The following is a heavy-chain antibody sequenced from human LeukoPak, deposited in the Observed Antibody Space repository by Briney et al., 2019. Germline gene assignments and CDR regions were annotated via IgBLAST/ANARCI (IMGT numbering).Heavy chain of an antibody. Sequence: PGGSLRLSCAASGFTFSTFEMNWVRQAPGKGLEWVSYISSTGSTIYYADSVKGRFTISRDNAKNSLYLQMNSLRAEDTAVYYCARVSRGYNYGYVDYWGQGTLVTVSS. D-gene: IGHD5-18*01. CDR1: GFTFSTFE. CDR2: ISSTGSTI. V-gene: IGHV3-48*03. CDR3: ARVSRGYNYGYVDY. J-gene: IGHJ4*02.